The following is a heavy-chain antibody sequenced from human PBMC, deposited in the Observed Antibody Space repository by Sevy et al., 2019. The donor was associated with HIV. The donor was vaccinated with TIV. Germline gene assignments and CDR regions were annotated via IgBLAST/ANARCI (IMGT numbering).Heavy chain of an antibody. V-gene: IGHV4-59*01. CDR3: ARERIIAAAGTTDYYYYGMDV. CDR1: GGSISSYY. D-gene: IGHD6-13*01. J-gene: IGHJ6*02. CDR2: IYYSGST. Sequence: SETLSLTCTVSGGSISSYYWSWIRQPPGKGLEWIGYIYYSGSTNYNPSRKSRVTISVDTSKNQFSLKLSSVTAAETAEYYGARERIIAAAGTTDYYYYGMDVWGQGTTVTVSS.